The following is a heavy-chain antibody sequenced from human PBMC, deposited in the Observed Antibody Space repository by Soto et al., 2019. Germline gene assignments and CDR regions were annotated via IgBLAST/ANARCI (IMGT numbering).Heavy chain of an antibody. CDR2: IIPIFGTA. D-gene: IGHD6-13*01. J-gene: IGHJ6*02. V-gene: IGHV1-69*12. CDR1: GGTFSSYA. Sequence: QVQLVQSGAEVKKPGSSVKVSCKASGGTFSSYAISWVRQAPGQGLEWMGGIIPIFGTATYAKKFQGRFTITADESTSTADMELSIMRSEDTAVYYCASHIPPGIAAAVTYYYYYGMDVWGQGTTVTVSS. CDR3: ASHIPPGIAAAVTYYYYYGMDV.